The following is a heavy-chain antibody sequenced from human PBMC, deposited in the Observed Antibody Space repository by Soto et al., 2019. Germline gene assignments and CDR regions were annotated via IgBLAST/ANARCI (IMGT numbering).Heavy chain of an antibody. D-gene: IGHD4-17*01. V-gene: IGHV3-30-3*01. J-gene: IGHJ4*02. CDR3: ARGTTTVTVDY. CDR2: ISYDGSNK. CDR1: GFTFSSYA. Sequence: GGSLRLSCAASGFTFSSYAMHWVRQAPGKGLEWVAVISYDGSNKYYADSVKGRFTISRDNSKNTLYLQMNSLRAEDTAVYYCARGTTTVTVDYWGQGTLVTVSS.